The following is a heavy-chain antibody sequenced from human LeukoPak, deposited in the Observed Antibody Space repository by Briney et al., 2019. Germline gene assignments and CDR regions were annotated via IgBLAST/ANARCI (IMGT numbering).Heavy chain of an antibody. CDR2: ISGSGGST. CDR1: GFTFGSYA. D-gene: IGHD3-10*01. CDR3: AKVRITMVRGVIITEYFQH. J-gene: IGHJ1*01. Sequence: GGSLRLSCAASGFTFGSYAMSWVRQAPGKGLEWVSAISGSGGSTYYADSVKGRFTISRDNSKNTLYLQMNSLRAEDTAVYYCAKVRITMVRGVIITEYFQHWGQGTLVTVSS. V-gene: IGHV3-23*01.